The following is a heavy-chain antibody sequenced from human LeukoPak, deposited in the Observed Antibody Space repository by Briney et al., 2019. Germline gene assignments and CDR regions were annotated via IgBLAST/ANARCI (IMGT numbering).Heavy chain of an antibody. CDR1: GFTFSDYY. V-gene: IGHV3-11*01. CDR3: ATSYGPGWYYYYGMDV. J-gene: IGHJ6*02. Sequence: GGSLRLSCAASGFTFSDYYMSWIRQAPGKGLEWVSYISSSGSTIYYADSVKGRFTISRDNAKNSLYLQMNSLRAEDTAVYYCATSYGPGWYYYYGMDVWGQGTTVTVSS. D-gene: IGHD5-18*01. CDR2: ISSSGSTI.